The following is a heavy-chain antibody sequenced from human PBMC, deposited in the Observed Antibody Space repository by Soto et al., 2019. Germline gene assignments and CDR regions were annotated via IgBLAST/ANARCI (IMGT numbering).Heavy chain of an antibody. Sequence: ASVKVSCKASGFTFTSSGVQWVRQARGQRLEWIGWIVVGSGNTNYAQRFQERVTITRDMSTSTAYMEVSSLRSEDTAVYYCAAGELGPFTYGFPRVVDSWGQGTLVTVSS. D-gene: IGHD3-10*01. CDR1: GFTFTSSG. V-gene: IGHV1-58*01. J-gene: IGHJ4*02. CDR3: AAGELGPFTYGFPRVVDS. CDR2: IVVGSGNT.